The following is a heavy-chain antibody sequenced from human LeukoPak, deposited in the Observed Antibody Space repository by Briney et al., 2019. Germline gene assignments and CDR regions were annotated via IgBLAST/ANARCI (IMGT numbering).Heavy chain of an antibody. CDR3: ARDFGLQPYWYFDL. CDR1: GGSISSYY. V-gene: IGHV4-59*01. Sequence: SGTLSLTCTVSGGSISSYYWSWIRQPPGPGLEGMGDIYYSGSTNYNPSLKSRITISVDTSKNQFSLKLISVTAADTAVYYCARDFGLQPYWYFDLWGRGTLVTVSS. D-gene: IGHD4-11*01. CDR2: IYYSGST. J-gene: IGHJ2*01.